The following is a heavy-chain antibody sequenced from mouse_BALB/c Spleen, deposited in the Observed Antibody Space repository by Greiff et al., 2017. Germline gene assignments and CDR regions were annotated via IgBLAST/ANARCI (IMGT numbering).Heavy chain of an antibody. V-gene: IGHV3-8*02. Sequence: EVQLQQSGPSLVKPSQTLSLTCSVTGDSITSGYWNWIRKFPGNKLECMGYISYSGSTYYNPSLKSRISITRDTSKNQYYLQLNSVTTEDTATYYCARLDYYGSSYFDYWGQGTTLTVSS. D-gene: IGHD1-1*01. J-gene: IGHJ2*01. CDR3: ARLDYYGSSYFDY. CDR2: ISYSGST. CDR1: GDSITSGY.